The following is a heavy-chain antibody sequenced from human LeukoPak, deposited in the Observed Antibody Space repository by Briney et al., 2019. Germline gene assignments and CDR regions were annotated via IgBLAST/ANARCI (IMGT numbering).Heavy chain of an antibody. V-gene: IGHV3-7*05. CDR3: ASRIAAAARFDY. Sequence: GGSLRLSCAASGFTFSSYAMSWVRQAPGKGLEWVANIKQDGSEKDYVDSVKGRFTISRDNAKNSLYLQMNSLRAEDTAIYYCASRIAAAARFDYWGQGTLVTVSS. J-gene: IGHJ4*02. D-gene: IGHD6-13*01. CDR1: GFTFSSYA. CDR2: IKQDGSEK.